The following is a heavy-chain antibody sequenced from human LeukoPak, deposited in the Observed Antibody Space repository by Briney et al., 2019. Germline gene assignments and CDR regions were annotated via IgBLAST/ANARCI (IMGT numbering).Heavy chain of an antibody. D-gene: IGHD6-13*01. CDR1: GGSISSYY. J-gene: IGHJ4*02. CDR2: IYYSGST. Sequence: SETLSLTCTVSGGSISSYYWSWIRQPPGKGLEWIGYIYYSGSTNYNPSLKSRVTISVDTSKNQFSLKLSSVTAADTAVYYCASRYSSSWGTFDYWGQGTLVTVSS. CDR3: ASRYSSSWGTFDY. V-gene: IGHV4-59*01.